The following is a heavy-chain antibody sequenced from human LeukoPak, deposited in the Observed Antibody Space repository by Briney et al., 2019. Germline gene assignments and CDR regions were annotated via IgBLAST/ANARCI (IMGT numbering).Heavy chain of an antibody. CDR3: ATSRTAMVSGPEYYFDY. CDR1: GYTLTELS. CDR2: FDPEDGET. Sequence: SSVKVSCKVSGYTLTELSMHWVRQAPGKGLEWMGGFDPEDGETIYAHKFQGRVTITEDTSTDTAYMELSSLRSEDTAVYYCATSRTAMVSGPEYYFDYWGQGTLVTVSS. V-gene: IGHV1-24*01. D-gene: IGHD5-18*01. J-gene: IGHJ4*02.